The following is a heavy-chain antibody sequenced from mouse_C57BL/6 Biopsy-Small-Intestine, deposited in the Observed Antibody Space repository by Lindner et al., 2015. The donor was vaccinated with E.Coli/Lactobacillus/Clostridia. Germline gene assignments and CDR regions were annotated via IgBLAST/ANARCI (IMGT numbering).Heavy chain of an antibody. CDR3: ARGLTVFGVLSSGAPNYSGLDV. Sequence: SVKVSCKVSGGTFGNHAITWVRQAPGQGLEWMGGIIPIFGTIDYAQKFQGRVTISADKSTNTAYIEVTDLTTDDTALYYCARGLTVFGVLSSGAPNYSGLDVWGQGTTVTVSS. D-gene: IGHD2-2*01. V-gene: IGHV1-81*01. J-gene: IGHJ1*01. CDR1: GGTFGNHA. CDR2: IIPIFGTI.